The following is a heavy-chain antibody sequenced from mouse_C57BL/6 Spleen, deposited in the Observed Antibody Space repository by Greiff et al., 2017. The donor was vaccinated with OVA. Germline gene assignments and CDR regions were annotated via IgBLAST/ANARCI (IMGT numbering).Heavy chain of an antibody. D-gene: IGHD1-1*01. CDR3: AITTVVAHWYFDV. Sequence: VQLQQSVAELVRPGASVKLSCTASGFNIKNTYMHWVKQRPEQGLAWIGRIDPANGNTKYAPKFQGKATITADTSSNTAYLPLSSLTSEYTAIDYGAITTVVAHWYFDVWGTGTTVTVSS. CDR2: IDPANGNT. J-gene: IGHJ1*03. CDR1: GFNIKNTY. V-gene: IGHV14-3*01.